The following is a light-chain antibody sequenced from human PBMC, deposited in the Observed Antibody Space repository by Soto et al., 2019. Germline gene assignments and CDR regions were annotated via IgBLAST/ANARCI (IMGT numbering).Light chain of an antibody. CDR3: HQYGSSSWT. CDR1: QSVSGSY. Sequence: ELVLTQSPGTLSLSPGERATLSCRASQSVSGSYLAWYQQKPGQAPRLLIYGASSRATGIPDRFSGSGSGTDFTLTISRLEPEDFAVYYCHQYGSSSWTFGQGTKVDIK. V-gene: IGKV3-20*01. CDR2: GAS. J-gene: IGKJ1*01.